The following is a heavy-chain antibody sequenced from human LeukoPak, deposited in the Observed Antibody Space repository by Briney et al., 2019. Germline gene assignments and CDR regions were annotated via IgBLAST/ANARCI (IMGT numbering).Heavy chain of an antibody. CDR1: GYTFNYYY. V-gene: IGHV1-2*02. CDR2: INPSSGAT. Sequence: GASVKVSCKASGYTFNYYYMHWVRQAPGQGLEWMGWINPSSGATNYAQKFQGRVTMTRDTSVSTACMELTRLRSDDSAVFYCIRGPGHYFDYWGQGTVVTVPS. J-gene: IGHJ4*02. CDR3: IRGPGHYFDY. D-gene: IGHD3-10*01.